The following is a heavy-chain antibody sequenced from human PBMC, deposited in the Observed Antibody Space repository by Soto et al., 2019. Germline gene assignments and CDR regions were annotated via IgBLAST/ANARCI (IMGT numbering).Heavy chain of an antibody. V-gene: IGHV5-51*01. CDR3: ARPSGTSGWYDY. J-gene: IGHJ4*02. CDR1: GYIFTNYW. D-gene: IGHD6-19*01. Sequence: GASLKISCKGSGYIFTNYWLGWVRQMPGKGLEWIGIIYPGDSDTRYRPSFQGRVTISADKSNSTAYLQWSSLKASDTAMYYCARPSGTSGWYDYWGQGALVTVS. CDR2: IYPGDSDT.